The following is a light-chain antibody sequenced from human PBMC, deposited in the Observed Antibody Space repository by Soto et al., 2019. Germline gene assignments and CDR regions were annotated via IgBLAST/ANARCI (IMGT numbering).Light chain of an antibody. J-gene: IGKJ2*01. V-gene: IGKV3-15*01. CDR3: KQYKNWPPYT. CDR2: GAS. Sequence: EIVMTQSPATLSVSPGERATLSCRASQSVSSNLAWYQQKPGQAPRLLIYGASTRATGIPARFSGSGSGTEFTLTISSLQSEDFAVYYCKQYKNWPPYTFGQGTKLEIK. CDR1: QSVSSN.